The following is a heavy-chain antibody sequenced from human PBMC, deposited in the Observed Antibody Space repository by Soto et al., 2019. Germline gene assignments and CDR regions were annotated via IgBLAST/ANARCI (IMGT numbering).Heavy chain of an antibody. CDR1: GGTISSYY. CDR2: IYSRGTT. J-gene: IGHJ6*02. Sequence: SETLSLTCSVSGGTISSYYWSWIRQPPGKGLEWIGYIYSRGTTSYNPSLKSRATMLVDTSKNQFSLRLTSVTATDTAVYYCATGRISRGLDVWGQGTTVTVSS. V-gene: IGHV4-59*12. CDR3: ATGRISRGLDV.